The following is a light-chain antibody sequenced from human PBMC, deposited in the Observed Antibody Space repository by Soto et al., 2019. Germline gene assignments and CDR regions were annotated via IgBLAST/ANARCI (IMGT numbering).Light chain of an antibody. CDR3: QKYNSAIGT. V-gene: IGKV1-27*01. J-gene: IGKJ1*01. Sequence: DIQMTQSPSSLSASVGDRVTITCRASQDISNYLAWYQQKPGKVPKLLIYAASTLQSGVPSRFSVSGYGTDFTLTISSLQPEDVATYYCQKYNSAIGTFGQGPKVQIK. CDR1: QDISNY. CDR2: AAS.